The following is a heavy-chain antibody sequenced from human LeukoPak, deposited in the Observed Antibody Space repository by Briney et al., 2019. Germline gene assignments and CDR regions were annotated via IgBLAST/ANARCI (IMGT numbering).Heavy chain of an antibody. CDR2: IYTSGST. CDR3: ARGRWELQLYYYYMDV. D-gene: IGHD1-26*01. Sequence: PSETLSLTCTVSGGSISSYYWSWIRQPPGKGLEWIGYIYTSGSTNYNPSLKSRVTISVDTSKNQFSLKLSSVTAADTAVYYCARGRWELQLYYYYMDVWGKGTTVTVSS. J-gene: IGHJ6*03. V-gene: IGHV4-4*09. CDR1: GGSISSYY.